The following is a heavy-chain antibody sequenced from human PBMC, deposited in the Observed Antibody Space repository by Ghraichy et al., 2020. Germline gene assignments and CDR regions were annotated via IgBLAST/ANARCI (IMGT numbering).Heavy chain of an antibody. CDR3: ARGGGGVRFDSSGYYHIDY. CDR1: GFTVSSNY. D-gene: IGHD3-22*01. J-gene: IGHJ4*02. V-gene: IGHV3-53*01. CDR2: TYSGGST. Sequence: GSLRLSCAASGFTVSSNYMSWVRQAPGKGLEWVSVTYSGGSTYYADSVKGRFTISRDNSKNTLYLQMNSLRVEDTAVYYCARGGGGVRFDSSGYYHIDYWGQGTLVTVSS.